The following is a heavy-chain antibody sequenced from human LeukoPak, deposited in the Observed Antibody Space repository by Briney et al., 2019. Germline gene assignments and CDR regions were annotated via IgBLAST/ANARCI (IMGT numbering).Heavy chain of an antibody. V-gene: IGHV3-23*01. CDR3: AKDFYDSSGSRYDY. CDR1: GFAFSSYA. Sequence: AGGSLRLSCTASGFAFSSYAMSWVRQAPGVGLEWVSAIDGGGGRTWHADSVRGRFTISRDNSKNTLFMQMNSLRAEDTDVYYCAKDFYDSSGSRYDYWGQGTLVTVSS. D-gene: IGHD3-22*01. J-gene: IGHJ4*02. CDR2: IDGGGGRT.